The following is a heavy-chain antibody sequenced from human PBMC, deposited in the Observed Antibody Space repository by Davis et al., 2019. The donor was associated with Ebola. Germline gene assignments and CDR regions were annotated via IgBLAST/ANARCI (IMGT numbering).Heavy chain of an antibody. CDR2: VSGGRGTT. V-gene: IGHV3-23*01. CDR1: EFTFSSYG. CDR3: AKPPPYNRNSADSGYYYYGMDV. D-gene: IGHD1-14*01. Sequence: PGGSLRLSCAASEFTFSSYGMTWVRQAPGKGLDWLSAVSGGRGTTYYADSVEGRFTVSRDNSKTTMSLQMNSLTVEDTAVYYCAKPPPYNRNSADSGYYYYGMDVWGQGTTVTVS. J-gene: IGHJ6*02.